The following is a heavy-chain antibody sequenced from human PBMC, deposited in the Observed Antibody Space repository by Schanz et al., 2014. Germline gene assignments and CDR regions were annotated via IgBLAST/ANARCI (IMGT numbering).Heavy chain of an antibody. V-gene: IGHV3-23*04. J-gene: IGHJ6*04. D-gene: IGHD3-10*01. CDR1: GFTFSNHA. CDR3: ARAQGVIRLYYGVDV. CDR2: IGGSGDST. Sequence: VQLVESGGGVVQPGRSLRLSCAASGFTFSNHALSWVRQAPGKGLEWVSGIGGSGDSTHYADSVKGRFIISRDNSMNTVYLQMNSLRSDDAAVYYCARAQGVIRLYYGVDVWGKGTTVTVSS.